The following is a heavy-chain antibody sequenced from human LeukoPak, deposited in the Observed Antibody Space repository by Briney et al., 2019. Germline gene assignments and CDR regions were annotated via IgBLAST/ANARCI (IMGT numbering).Heavy chain of an antibody. J-gene: IGHJ4*02. D-gene: IGHD3-22*01. CDR2: ISNSGSTI. CDR3: ARTTYYYANSGSSPVDY. Sequence: PGGSLRLSCAASGFTFSSFEMNWVRQAPGKGLEWVSYISNSGSTIYYADSVKGRFTISRDNAKNSLYVQMTSLRAEDTAVYFCARTTYYYANSGSSPVDYWGQGTLVTVSS. V-gene: IGHV3-48*03. CDR1: GFTFSSFE.